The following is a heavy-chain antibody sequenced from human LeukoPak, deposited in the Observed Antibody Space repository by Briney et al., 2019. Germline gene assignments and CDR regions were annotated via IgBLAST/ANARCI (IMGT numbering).Heavy chain of an antibody. V-gene: IGHV4-30-2*01. D-gene: IGHD3-10*01. Sequence: SETLSLTCAVSGGSISSGGYSWSWIRQPPGKGLEWIGYIYHSGSTYYNPSLKSRVTISVDRSKNQFSLKPSSVTAADTAVYYCARVFYEWFGELFGAFDIWGQGTMVTVSS. CDR1: GGSISSGGYS. J-gene: IGHJ3*02. CDR2: IYHSGST. CDR3: ARVFYEWFGELFGAFDI.